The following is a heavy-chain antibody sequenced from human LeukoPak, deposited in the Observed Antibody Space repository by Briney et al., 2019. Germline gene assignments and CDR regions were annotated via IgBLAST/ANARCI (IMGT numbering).Heavy chain of an antibody. CDR1: GFTFISYA. J-gene: IGHJ4*02. CDR2: ISGSCCST. Sequence: SLRLSYPASGFTFISYAMRWVGPAAGRELDWVSAISGSCCSTYFADSVKGRFTISRSNSKNPLFLQMNSLRAQGTAVYYCAKDAVLLWFGELFTYFDYWGQGTLVTVSS. CDR3: AKDAVLLWFGELFTYFDY. D-gene: IGHD3-10*01. V-gene: IGHV3-23*01.